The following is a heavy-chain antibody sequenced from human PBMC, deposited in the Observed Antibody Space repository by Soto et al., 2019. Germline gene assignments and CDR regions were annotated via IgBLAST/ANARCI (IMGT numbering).Heavy chain of an antibody. D-gene: IGHD1-26*01. CDR3: ARDPFGYYVNYFDN. Sequence: GGSLRLSCAASGFTFSNSAMNWVRQAPGKGLEWVSLISNNGGSASHADSVQGRFIISRDNSINTLYLQMNSLRAEDTAIFYCARDPFGYYVNYFDNWGQGTLVTVSS. V-gene: IGHV3-23*01. CDR1: GFTFSNSA. J-gene: IGHJ4*02. CDR2: ISNNGGSA.